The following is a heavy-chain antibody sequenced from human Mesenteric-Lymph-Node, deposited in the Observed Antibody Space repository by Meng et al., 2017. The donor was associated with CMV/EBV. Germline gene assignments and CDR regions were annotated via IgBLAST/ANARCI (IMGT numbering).Heavy chain of an antibody. D-gene: IGHD5-24*01. Sequence: AASGFTFSSYAMSWVRQTPGKGLEWVSAISGTTGGSTYYADSVKGRFTISSDNSKSTLYLRMNNLRAEDTAVYYCAKGSYNPPRIDYWGQGTLVTVPQ. CDR3: AKGSYNPPRIDY. V-gene: IGHV3-23*01. CDR2: ISGTTGGST. J-gene: IGHJ4*02. CDR1: GFTFSSYA.